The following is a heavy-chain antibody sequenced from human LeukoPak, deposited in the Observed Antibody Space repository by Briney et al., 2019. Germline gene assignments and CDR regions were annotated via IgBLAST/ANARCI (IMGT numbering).Heavy chain of an antibody. CDR2: INEDGSQT. CDR3: ARGPMTVITL. J-gene: IGHJ4*02. D-gene: IGHD2/OR15-2a*01. V-gene: IGHV3-7*01. Sequence: SGGSLRLSCEASGFMFSSYWMSWVRQAPGKGLEWVANINEDGSQTYFVDSLKGRFTISRDNAKNSLYLHMNSLRAEDTAVYFCARGPMTVITLWGQVTKVTVSS. CDR1: GFMFSSYW.